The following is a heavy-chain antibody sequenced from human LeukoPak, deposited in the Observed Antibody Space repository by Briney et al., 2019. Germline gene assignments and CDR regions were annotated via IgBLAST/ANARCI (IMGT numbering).Heavy chain of an antibody. CDR1: GFSFSSYA. D-gene: IGHD1-26*01. J-gene: IGHJ6*02. CDR2: ISYDENNK. Sequence: PGGSLRLSCAASGFSFSSYAMYWVRQAPGKGLEWVAVISYDENNKYYADSVKGRFTISRDKSKNTLYLQMNSLRAEDTAVYYCARDLFVFSGNYYYYGMDVWGQGTTVTVSS. V-gene: IGHV3-30-3*01. CDR3: ARDLFVFSGNYYYYGMDV.